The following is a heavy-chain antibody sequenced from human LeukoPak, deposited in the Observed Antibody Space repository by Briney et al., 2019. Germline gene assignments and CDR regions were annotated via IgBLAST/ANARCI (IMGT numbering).Heavy chain of an antibody. CDR1: GFTFSSYE. Sequence: GGSLRLSCAASGFTFSSYEMNWVRQAPGKGLEWVSYISSSGSTIYYADSVKGRFTISRDNAKNSLYLQMNSLRAEDTALYYCARGMASSSAGSDYWGQGTLVTVSS. CDR3: ARGMASSSAGSDY. J-gene: IGHJ4*02. D-gene: IGHD6-6*01. V-gene: IGHV3-48*03. CDR2: ISSSGSTI.